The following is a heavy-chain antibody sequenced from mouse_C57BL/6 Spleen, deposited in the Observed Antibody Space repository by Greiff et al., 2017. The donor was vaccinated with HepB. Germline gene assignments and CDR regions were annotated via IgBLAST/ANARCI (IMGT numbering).Heavy chain of an antibody. CDR2: IYWDDDK. CDR3: AHGYGYDGAWFAY. CDR1: GFSLSTSGMG. D-gene: IGHD2-2*01. V-gene: IGHV8-12*01. J-gene: IGHJ3*01. Sequence: QVTLKVCGPGILQSSQTLSLTCSFSGFSLSTSGMGVSWIRQPSGKGLEWLAHIYWDDDKRYNPSLKGRLTISKDTSRNQVFLKITSVDTADTATYYCAHGYGYDGAWFAYWGQGTLVTVSA.